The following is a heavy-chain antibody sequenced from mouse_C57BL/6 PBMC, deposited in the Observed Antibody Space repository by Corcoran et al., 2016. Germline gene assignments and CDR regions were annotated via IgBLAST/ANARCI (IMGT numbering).Heavy chain of an antibody. CDR1: GFTFTNYG. CDR2: INTYTGEP. J-gene: IGHJ1*01. CDR3: ARRGDYYFDV. Sequence: QIQLVQSGAELKKPGKTVKIFCKASGFTFTNYGMNRVKQALGKGLKCMGWINTYTGEPTYADDFKGRFAFSLENSASTAFLQINNLKNEDTATYFCARRGDYYFDVWGAGTTVAVSS. V-gene: IGHV9-3-1*01. D-gene: IGHD2-4*01.